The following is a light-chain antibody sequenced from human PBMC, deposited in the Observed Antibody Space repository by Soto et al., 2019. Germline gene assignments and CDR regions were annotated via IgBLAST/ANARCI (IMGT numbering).Light chain of an antibody. CDR1: SSDLAIYNY. V-gene: IGLV2-23*01. CDR3: CSYAGSSTPVV. Sequence: QSALTQPASVSGSPGQSITISCTGTSSDLAIYNYVSWYQQQPGKAPKLLIYEDTKRPSGVSIRFSASRSGNTASLTISGLQAADEADYYCCSYAGSSTPVVFGGGTKLTVL. CDR2: EDT. J-gene: IGLJ2*01.